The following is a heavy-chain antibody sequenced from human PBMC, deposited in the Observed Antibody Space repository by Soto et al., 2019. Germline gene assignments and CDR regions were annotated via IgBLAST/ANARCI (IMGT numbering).Heavy chain of an antibody. D-gene: IGHD1-26*01. V-gene: IGHV4-59*08. CDR1: SGPTRSHN. CDR3: VRQGIDYLHGLVDV. CDR2: VYYTGGT. Sequence: QVQVQQSGPRLVKPSETLSLTCTVSSGPTRSHNWGWIRQSPGRGLEWIGYVYYTGGTSYNTSLNSRVTISADTSTNHISLTLRSVTAAAPAIYYCVRQGIDYLHGLVDVWGQGTAVSVSS. J-gene: IGHJ6*02.